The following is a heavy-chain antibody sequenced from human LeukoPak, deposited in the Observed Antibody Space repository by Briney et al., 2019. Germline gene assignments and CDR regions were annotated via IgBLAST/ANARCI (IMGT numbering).Heavy chain of an antibody. CDR2: INPNSGGT. J-gene: IGHJ4*02. V-gene: IGHV1-2*04. CDR1: GYTFTDYY. D-gene: IGHD2-2*01. CDR3: ARANFRYCSSTSCLFDY. Sequence: ASVKDSCKASGYTFTDYYMHWVRLAPGQGLEWMGWINPNSGGTNYVQKFQGWVTMTRDTSINTAYMGLSRLTSDVTALYYCARANFRYCSSTSCLFDYWGQGTLVTVSS.